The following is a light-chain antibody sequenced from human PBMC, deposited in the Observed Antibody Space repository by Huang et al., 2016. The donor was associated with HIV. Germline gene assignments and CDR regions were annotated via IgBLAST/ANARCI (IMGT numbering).Light chain of an antibody. CDR3: QQYNNWLA. J-gene: IGKJ1*01. CDR1: QTVNSN. Sequence: EIVMTQSPATLSVSPGERATLSCRASQTVNSNLAWYQHKPGQAPRLLIYGASTRATGVPARFSGSGSGTKFTLTISSLQSEDFAVYYCQQYNNWLAFGQGTKVE. CDR2: GAS. V-gene: IGKV3-15*01.